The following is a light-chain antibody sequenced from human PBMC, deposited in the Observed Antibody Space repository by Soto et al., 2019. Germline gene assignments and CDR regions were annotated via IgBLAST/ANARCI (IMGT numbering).Light chain of an antibody. J-gene: IGKJ4*01. CDR3: QQSYSTPLT. V-gene: IGKV1-39*01. Sequence: DIQMTQSPSSLSASVGDRVTITCRASQSISSYLNWYQQKPGKAPKLLIYAASSLQSGLPSRFSGSGSGTDFTLTISSLKPEDFATYYSQQSYSTPLTFGGGTKVEIK. CDR1: QSISSY. CDR2: AAS.